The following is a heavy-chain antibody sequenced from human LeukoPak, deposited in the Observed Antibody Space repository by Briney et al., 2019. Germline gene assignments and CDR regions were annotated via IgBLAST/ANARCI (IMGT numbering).Heavy chain of an antibody. CDR2: ISGSGGST. Sequence: GRSLRLSCAASGFTFDDYAMSWVRQAPGKGLEWVSAISGSGGSTYYADSVKGRFTISRDNSKNTLYLQMNSLRAEDTAVYYCAKGYLRELVSFFDYWGQGTLVTVSS. CDR1: GFTFDDYA. CDR3: AKGYLRELVSFFDY. J-gene: IGHJ4*02. D-gene: IGHD3-9*01. V-gene: IGHV3-23*01.